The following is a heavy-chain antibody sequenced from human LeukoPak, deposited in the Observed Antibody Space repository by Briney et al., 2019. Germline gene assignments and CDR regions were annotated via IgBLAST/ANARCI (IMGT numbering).Heavy chain of an antibody. CDR2: ISSSGSTI. D-gene: IGHD5-18*01. J-gene: IGHJ4*02. Sequence: GGSLRLSCAASGFTFSSYEMNWVRQAPGKGLEWVSYISSSGSTIYYADSVKGRFTISRDNAKNSLYLQMNSLRAGDTAFYYCARDLRTGYTYGYPLDYWGQGTLVTVSS. CDR1: GFTFSSYE. CDR3: ARDLRTGYTYGYPLDY. V-gene: IGHV3-48*03.